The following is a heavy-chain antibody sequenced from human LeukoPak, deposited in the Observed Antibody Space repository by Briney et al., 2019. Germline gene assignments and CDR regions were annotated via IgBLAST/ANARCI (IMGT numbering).Heavy chain of an antibody. CDR3: ARHSRSAYTGYENAFDI. Sequence: SETLSLTCTVSGDSISSSSYCWDWIRQPPGNGREWIGNIYNSANTHYNPSLKTRITMSVDTSKNQFSLKLNSVTAADTGIYYCARHSRSAYTGYENAFDIWGQGTMVTVSS. D-gene: IGHD5-12*01. CDR2: IYNSANT. J-gene: IGHJ3*02. V-gene: IGHV4-39*01. CDR1: GDSISSSSYC.